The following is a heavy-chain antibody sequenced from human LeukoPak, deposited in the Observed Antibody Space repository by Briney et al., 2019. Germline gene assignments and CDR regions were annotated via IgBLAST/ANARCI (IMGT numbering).Heavy chain of an antibody. CDR1: GGSISSYH. V-gene: IGHV4-59*01. CDR3: AGMTYYDFWSGYVPDAFDI. CDR2: IYYSGSN. J-gene: IGHJ3*02. Sequence: SETLSLTCTVSGGSISSYHWSWIRQPPGKGLEWIGSIYYSGSNNYNPSLKSRGTISVGTSKNQFSLKLSSVTAADTAVYYCAGMTYYDFWSGYVPDAFDIWGQGTMVTVSS. D-gene: IGHD3-3*01.